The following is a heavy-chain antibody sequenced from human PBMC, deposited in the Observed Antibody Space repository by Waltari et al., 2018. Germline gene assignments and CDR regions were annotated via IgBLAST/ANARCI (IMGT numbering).Heavy chain of an antibody. CDR2: IYHSGST. Sequence: QVQLQESGPGLVKPSETLSLTCAVSGSSIRSGHYRGWPRQPPGKGLEWIGSIYHSGSTYYNPSLKSRVTISVDTSKNQFSLKLSSVTAADTAVYYCARGSDPVYYFDYWGQGTLVTVSS. CDR1: GSSIRSGHY. CDR3: ARGSDPVYYFDY. V-gene: IGHV4-38-2*01. D-gene: IGHD3-10*01. J-gene: IGHJ4*02.